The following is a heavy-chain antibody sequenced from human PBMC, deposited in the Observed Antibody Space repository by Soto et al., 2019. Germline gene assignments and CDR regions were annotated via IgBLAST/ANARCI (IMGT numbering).Heavy chain of an antibody. CDR3: ARTSAAAGDY. J-gene: IGHJ4*02. CDR1: GFSFTTYW. V-gene: IGHV5-51*01. CDR2: IYPGDSNT. D-gene: IGHD6-13*01. Sequence: GESLKISCKGSGFSFTTYWIAWVRQMPGKGLEWMGIIYPGDSNTTYSPSFQGQVTISADKSISTAYLQWSSLKASDTAMYYCARTSAAAGDYWGQGTLVTVSS.